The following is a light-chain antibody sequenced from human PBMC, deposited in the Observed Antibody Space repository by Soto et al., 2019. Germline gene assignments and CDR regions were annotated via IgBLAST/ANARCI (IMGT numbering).Light chain of an antibody. J-gene: IGLJ3*02. CDR1: SSNIGSNT. V-gene: IGLV1-44*01. CDR2: NNN. CDR3: ATWDDSLSGWV. Sequence: QPVLTQPPSASGTPGQRVTISCSGSSSNIGSNTVSWYQQVPGTAPKLLIYNNNQRPSGVPDRFSGSKSGTSASLAISGLQSEVEADYYCATWDDSLSGWVFGGGTKVTVL.